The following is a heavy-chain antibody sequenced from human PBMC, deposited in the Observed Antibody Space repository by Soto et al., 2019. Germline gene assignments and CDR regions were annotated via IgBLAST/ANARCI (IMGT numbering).Heavy chain of an antibody. CDR2: ISGSGGST. J-gene: IGHJ4*02. Sequence: GSLRLSCAASGFTFSSYAMSWVRQAPGKGLEWVSAISGSGGSTYYADSVKGRFTISRDNSKNTLYLQMNSLRAEDTAVYYCAKSGGDYKVGYSDYWGQGTLVTVSS. CDR3: AKSGGDYKVGYSDY. D-gene: IGHD4-17*01. V-gene: IGHV3-23*01. CDR1: GFTFSSYA.